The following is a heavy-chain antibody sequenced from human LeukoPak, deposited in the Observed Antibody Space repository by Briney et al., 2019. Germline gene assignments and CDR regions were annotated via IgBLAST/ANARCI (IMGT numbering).Heavy chain of an antibody. J-gene: IGHJ4*02. D-gene: IGHD3-22*01. V-gene: IGHV3-21*01. CDR2: ISSSSYI. CDR3: ASFHYDSSVYPDY. CDR1: GFTFRTYG. Sequence: GGCLRLSCAASGFTFRTYGMNWVRQAPGKGLEWVSFISSSSYIYYADSVKGRFTISRDNAANSLYLQMDSLRAEDTAVYYCASFHYDSSVYPDYWGQGTLVTVSS.